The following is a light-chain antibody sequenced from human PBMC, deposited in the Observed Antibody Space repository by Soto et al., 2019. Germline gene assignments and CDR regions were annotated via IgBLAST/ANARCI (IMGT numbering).Light chain of an antibody. V-gene: IGKV1-39*01. CDR1: QSIISY. Sequence: DIQMTQSPSSLYASLGDIVTITCRASQSIISYLNWYQQKPGKAPKLLIYAASSLQSGIPSKFSGSGSVTDFTLTISSLQPEDFATYYCQQSYSTPRTFGGGTKVEIK. J-gene: IGKJ4*01. CDR3: QQSYSTPRT. CDR2: AAS.